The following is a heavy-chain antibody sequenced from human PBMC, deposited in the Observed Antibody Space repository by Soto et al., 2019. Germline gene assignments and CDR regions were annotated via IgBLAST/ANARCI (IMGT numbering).Heavy chain of an antibody. CDR2: ISWNSGNI. V-gene: IGHV3-9*01. Sequence: GGSLRLSCAASGFTFDDYAMHWVRQAPGKGLEWVSGISWNSGNIGYADSVKGRFTISRDNARNSLYLQMNSLRAEDTALYYCAKGMEEGIQLWPRGKNNWFDPWGQGTLVTVSS. CDR1: GFTFDDYA. J-gene: IGHJ5*02. CDR3: AKGMEEGIQLWPRGKNNWFDP. D-gene: IGHD5-18*01.